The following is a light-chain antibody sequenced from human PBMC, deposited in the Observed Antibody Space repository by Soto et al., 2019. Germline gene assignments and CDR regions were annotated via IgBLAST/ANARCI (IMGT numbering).Light chain of an antibody. CDR2: EVT. V-gene: IGLV2-14*01. CDR1: SSDIGGYNS. CDR3: SSYTTSSTRVV. Sequence: QSALTQPASVSGSPGQSITISCTGTSSDIGGYNSVFWYQQHPGKAPKLMIYEVTNRPSGVSIRFSGSKSGNTASLTISGLQAEDEADYYGSSYTTSSTRVVFGGGTKVTVL. J-gene: IGLJ2*01.